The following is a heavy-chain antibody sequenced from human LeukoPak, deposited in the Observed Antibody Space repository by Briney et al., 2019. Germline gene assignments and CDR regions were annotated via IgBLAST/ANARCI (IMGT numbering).Heavy chain of an antibody. J-gene: IGHJ4*02. CDR3: ARESGGSYYDY. CDR2: INYSGRT. D-gene: IGHD3-16*01. V-gene: IGHV4-59*01. CDR1: GGSIRSYY. Sequence: PSETLSLTCTVSGGSIRSYYWSWIRHPPGKGLEWIGYINYSGRTNYNPSLKSGVTISVDTSKNQVSLKLSSVTAADTAVYYCARESGGSYYDYWGQGTRVTVSS.